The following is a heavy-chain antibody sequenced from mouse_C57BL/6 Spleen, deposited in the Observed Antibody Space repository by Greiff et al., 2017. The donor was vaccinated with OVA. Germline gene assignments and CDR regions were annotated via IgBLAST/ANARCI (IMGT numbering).Heavy chain of an antibody. V-gene: IGHV5-4*01. CDR3: ARLYDGYSYYFDY. D-gene: IGHD2-3*01. CDR2: ISDGGSYT. CDR1: GFTFSSYS. J-gene: IGHJ2*01. Sequence: EVPLVASGGGLVKPGGSLTLSCAASGFTFSSYSMSWVRPTPVTWLAWVATISDGGSYTYYPDNVKGRFTISRDNAKNNLYLQMSHLKSEDTARYYCARLYDGYSYYFDYWGQGTTLTVSS.